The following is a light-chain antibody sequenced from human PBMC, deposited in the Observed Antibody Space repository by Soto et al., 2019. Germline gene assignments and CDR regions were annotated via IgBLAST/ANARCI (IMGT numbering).Light chain of an antibody. V-gene: IGKV3-15*01. J-gene: IGKJ4*01. Sequence: EIVMTQSPVTLSVSPGERATLSCRASQSVTSNLAWYQQKPGQAPRLLMYGVSTRATGIPARFGGSGSATEFTLTISSLQLEDFAVYYCQQYSQWPLTFGGGTKVDIK. CDR1: QSVTSN. CDR3: QQYSQWPLT. CDR2: GVS.